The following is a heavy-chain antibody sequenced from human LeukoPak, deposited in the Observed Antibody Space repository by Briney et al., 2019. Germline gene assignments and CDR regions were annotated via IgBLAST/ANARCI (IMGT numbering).Heavy chain of an antibody. Sequence: PGGSLRLSCAASGFTFSSSAMSWVRQAPGKGLEWVSAIGNNGGYTYYADSVQGRFTISRDNAKNSLYLQMNSLRAEDTAVYYCARDLADPGIAAAGTYGMDVWGQGTTVTVSS. D-gene: IGHD6-13*01. V-gene: IGHV3-23*01. CDR3: ARDLADPGIAAAGTYGMDV. CDR2: IGNNGGYT. J-gene: IGHJ6*02. CDR1: GFTFSSSA.